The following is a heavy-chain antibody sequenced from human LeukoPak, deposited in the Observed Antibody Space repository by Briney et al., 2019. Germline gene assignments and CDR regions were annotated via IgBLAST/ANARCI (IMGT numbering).Heavy chain of an antibody. Sequence: PSETLSLTCTVSGGSISSYYWSWIRQPPGKGLEWIGYIYYSGSTNYNPSLKSRVTISVDTSKNQFSLKLSSVTAADTAVYYCARALSRDFWSGYYFDYWGQGTLVTVSS. J-gene: IGHJ4*02. V-gene: IGHV4-59*01. CDR1: GGSISSYY. CDR3: ARALSRDFWSGYYFDY. CDR2: IYYSGST. D-gene: IGHD3-3*01.